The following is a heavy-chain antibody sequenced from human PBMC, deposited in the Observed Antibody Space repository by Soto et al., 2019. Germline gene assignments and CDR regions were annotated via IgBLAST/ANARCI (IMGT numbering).Heavy chain of an antibody. CDR3: ARDLGYCVSTNCYLFDP. J-gene: IGHJ5*02. D-gene: IGHD2-2*03. CDR1: GFTFSGYN. CDR2: ISSSSSTK. V-gene: IGHV3-48*02. Sequence: PGGSLRLSCAASGFTFSGYNMNWVRQAPGKGLEWVSYISSSSSTKYYADSVKGRFTISRDNPKNSLYLQMNSLRDEDTAVYYCARDLGYCVSTNCYLFDPWGQGTLVTVSS.